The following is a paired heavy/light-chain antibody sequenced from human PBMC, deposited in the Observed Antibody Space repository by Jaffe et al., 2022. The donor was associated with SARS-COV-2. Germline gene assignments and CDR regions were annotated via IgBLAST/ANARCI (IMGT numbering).Light chain of an antibody. CDR1: QSISPW. CDR3: QQYHSFPLT. Sequence: DIQMTQSPSTLSASVEDRVTITCRASQSISPWLAWYQQKPGKAPKVLISQASNLESGVPSRFSGSGSGTDFTLTISSLQPDDFATYYCQQYHSFPLTFGGGTKVDIK. J-gene: IGKJ4*01. CDR2: QAS. V-gene: IGKV1-5*03.
Heavy chain of an antibody. CDR1: GGFFSGSY. Sequence: QVQVQQWGAGLVKPSGTLSLTCGVSGGFFSGSYCSWSRQPPGKGLEWIGEINHSETTYYNPSLTSRVIISLDPSRNQCSLNLISVTAADTAVYYCARRPYYRGSNSWGQGTQVTVSS. CDR3: ARRPYYRGSNS. V-gene: IGHV4-34*02. CDR2: INHSETT. J-gene: IGHJ1*01. D-gene: IGHD3-10*01.